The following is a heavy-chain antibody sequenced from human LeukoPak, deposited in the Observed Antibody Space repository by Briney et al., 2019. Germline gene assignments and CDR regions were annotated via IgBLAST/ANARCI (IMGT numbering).Heavy chain of an antibody. CDR3: ASEVYYDYVWGSYRLH. V-gene: IGHV3-21*01. D-gene: IGHD3-16*01. Sequence: GGSLRLSCAASGFTFSSYSMNWVRQAPGKGLEWVSSISSSSSYIYYADSVKGRFTISRDNAKNSLYLQMNSLRAEDTAVYYCASEVYYDYVWGSYRLHWGQGTLVTVSS. CDR2: ISSSSSYI. CDR1: GFTFSSYS. J-gene: IGHJ4*02.